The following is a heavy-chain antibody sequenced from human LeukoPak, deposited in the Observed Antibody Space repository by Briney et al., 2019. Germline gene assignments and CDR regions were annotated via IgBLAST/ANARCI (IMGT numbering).Heavy chain of an antibody. CDR2: IYYSGST. CDR1: GGSISSGGYY. Sequence: PSQTLSLTCTVSGGSISSGGYYWSWIRQHPGKGLEWIGYIYYSGSTYYNPSLKSRVTISVDTSKNQFSLKLSSVTAADTAVYYCARDRRREYYYDSSGSQSDAFDIWGQGIMVTVSS. D-gene: IGHD3-22*01. V-gene: IGHV4-31*03. CDR3: ARDRRREYYYDSSGSQSDAFDI. J-gene: IGHJ3*02.